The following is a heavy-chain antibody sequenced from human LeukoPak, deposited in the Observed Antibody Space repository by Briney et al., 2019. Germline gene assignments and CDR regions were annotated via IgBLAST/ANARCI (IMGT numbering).Heavy chain of an antibody. D-gene: IGHD3-22*01. Sequence: PSETLSLTCTVSGGSISSYYWSWIRQPPGKGLEWIGYIYYSGSTNYNPSLKSRVTISVDTSKNQFSLKLSSVTAADKAVYYCATLGPRYYDSSGYYFWVPFDYWGQGTLVTVSS. V-gene: IGHV4-59*08. CDR2: IYYSGST. J-gene: IGHJ4*02. CDR1: GGSISSYY. CDR3: ATLGPRYYDSSGYYFWVPFDY.